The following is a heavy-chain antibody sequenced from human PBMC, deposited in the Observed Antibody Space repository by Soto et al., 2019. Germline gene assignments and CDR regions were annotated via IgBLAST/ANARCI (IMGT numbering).Heavy chain of an antibody. CDR2: ISWNGESI. D-gene: IGHD6-19*01. J-gene: IGHJ4*02. Sequence: EVQLVESGGGLVQPGRSLRLSCAASGFSFGDYAMQWVRQVPGKGLEWVSSISWNGESIGYADSVKGRFPISRDNGKKSVYLQMNRLRGEDTALYYCAKDVGSSGWYDGFDSWGQGTLVTIS. V-gene: IGHV3-9*01. CDR3: AKDVGSSGWYDGFDS. CDR1: GFSFGDYA.